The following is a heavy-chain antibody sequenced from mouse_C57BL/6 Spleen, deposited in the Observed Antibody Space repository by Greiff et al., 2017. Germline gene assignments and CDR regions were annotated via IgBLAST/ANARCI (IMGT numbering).Heavy chain of an antibody. D-gene: IGHD2-2*01. Sequence: VQLQESGAELVKPGASVKMSCKASGYTFTSYWITWVKQRPGQGLEWIGDIYPGSGSTNYNEKFKSKATLTVDTSSSTAYMQLSSLTSEDSAVYYCARWGEDGCDFAYWGQGTLVTVSA. CDR3: ARWGEDGCDFAY. CDR2: IYPGSGST. CDR1: GYTFTSYW. J-gene: IGHJ3*01. V-gene: IGHV1-55*01.